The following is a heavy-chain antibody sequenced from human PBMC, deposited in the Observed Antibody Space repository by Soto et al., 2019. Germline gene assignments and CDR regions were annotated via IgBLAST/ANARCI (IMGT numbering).Heavy chain of an antibody. Sequence: QVQLVESGGDLVKPGGSLRLSCAASGFSMSDHFMSWIRQAPGKGLEWVSYISDSDRGSATHYGDSVKGRFTISRDNAKNSLYLQMNSLRVEDTAVYYCARESWANPDYWGQGTLVTVSS. D-gene: IGHD3-10*01. CDR1: GFSMSDHF. V-gene: IGHV3-11*01. CDR3: ARESWANPDY. CDR2: ISDSDRGSAT. J-gene: IGHJ4*02.